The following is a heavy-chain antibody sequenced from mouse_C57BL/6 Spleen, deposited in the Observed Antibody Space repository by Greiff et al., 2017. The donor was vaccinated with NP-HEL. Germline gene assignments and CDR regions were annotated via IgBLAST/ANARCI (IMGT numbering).Heavy chain of an antibody. V-gene: IGHV1-82*01. CDR1: GYAFSSSW. Sequence: QVQLKESGPELVKPGASVKISCKASGYAFSSSWMNWVKQRPGKGLEWIGRIYPGDGDTNYNGKFKGKATLTADKPSSTAYMQLSSLTSEDSAVYFCASGKLYYFDYWGQGTTLTVSS. CDR3: ASGKLYYFDY. D-gene: IGHD4-1*01. CDR2: IYPGDGDT. J-gene: IGHJ2*01.